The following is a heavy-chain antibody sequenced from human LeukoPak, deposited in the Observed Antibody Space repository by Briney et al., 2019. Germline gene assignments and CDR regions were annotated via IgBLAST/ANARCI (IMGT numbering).Heavy chain of an antibody. CDR3: ARGSSAVAFNWFDP. V-gene: IGHV4-61*02. CDR1: GGSISSGSYY. Sequence: PSQTLSLTCTVSGGSISSGSYYWSWIRQPAGKGLEWIGRIYTSGSTNYNPSLKSRVTISVVTSKNQFSLKLSSVTAADTAVYYCARGSSAVAFNWFDPWGQGTLVTVSS. CDR2: IYTSGST. J-gene: IGHJ5*02. D-gene: IGHD6-19*01.